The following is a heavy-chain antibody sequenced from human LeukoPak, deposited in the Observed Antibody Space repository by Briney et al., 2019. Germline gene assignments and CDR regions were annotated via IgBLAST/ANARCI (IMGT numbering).Heavy chain of an antibody. CDR2: IRYDGSDK. Sequence: PGGSLRLSCAASGFTFSSYGMHWVRQAPGKGLEWVAFIRYDGSDKFYADSVKGRFTISRDNSKNTLYLQMNSLRVEDTAVYYCRDPFDYWGQGTLVTVSS. CDR3: RDPFDY. J-gene: IGHJ4*02. CDR1: GFTFSSYG. V-gene: IGHV3-30*02. D-gene: IGHD2/OR15-2a*01.